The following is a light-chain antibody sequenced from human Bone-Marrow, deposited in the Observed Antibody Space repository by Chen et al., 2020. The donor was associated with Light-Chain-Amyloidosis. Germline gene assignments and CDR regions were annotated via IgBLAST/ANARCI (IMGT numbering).Light chain of an antibody. CDR1: NIGSKS. CDR2: YDS. V-gene: IGLV3-21*04. CDR3: QVWDSSSDHNV. Sequence: SYVLTQPPSVSVAPGKTARITCGGNNIGSKSVHWYQQKPGQAPVLVIYYDSDRPSGIPERFSGSNSGNKATLTISRVEAGDEADYYCQVWDSSSDHNVFGTGTKVTVL. J-gene: IGLJ1*01.